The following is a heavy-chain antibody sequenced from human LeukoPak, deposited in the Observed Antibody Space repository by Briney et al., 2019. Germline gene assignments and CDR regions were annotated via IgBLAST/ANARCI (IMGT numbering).Heavy chain of an antibody. J-gene: IGHJ4*02. Sequence: GGSLRLSCAASGFTFSSYAMSWVRQAPGKGLEWVSAISGSGGSTYYADSVKGRFTISRDNSKNTLYLQMNSLRAEDTAVYYCARTRLLWFGESGYYFDYWGQGTLVTVSS. CDR2: ISGSGGST. CDR1: GFTFSSYA. D-gene: IGHD3-10*01. V-gene: IGHV3-23*01. CDR3: ARTRLLWFGESGYYFDY.